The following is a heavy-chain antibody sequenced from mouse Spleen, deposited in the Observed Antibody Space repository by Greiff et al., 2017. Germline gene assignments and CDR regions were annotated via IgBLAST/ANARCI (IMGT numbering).Heavy chain of an antibody. J-gene: IGHJ1*01. D-gene: IGHD2-3*01. V-gene: IGHV7-3*02. Sequence: DVKLQESGGGLVQPGGSLRLSCATSGFTFTDYYMSWVRQPPGKALEWLGFIRNKANGYTTEYSASVKGRFTISRDNSQSILYLQMNTLRAEDSATYYCARDPDGYGYFDVWGAGTTVTVSS. CDR2: IRNKANGYTT. CDR1: GFTFTDYY. CDR3: ARDPDGYGYFDV.